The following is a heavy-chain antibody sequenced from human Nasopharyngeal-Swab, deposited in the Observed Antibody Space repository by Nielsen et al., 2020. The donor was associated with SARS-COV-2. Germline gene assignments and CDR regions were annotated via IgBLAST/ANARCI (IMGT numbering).Heavy chain of an antibody. CDR2: ITSDGHTT. D-gene: IGHD3-10*01. J-gene: IGHJ5*02. CDR1: GFTFGSYY. CDR3: ARDNSGSIDH. V-gene: IGHV3-43*02. Sequence: LKISCAASGFTFGSYYMIWVRLPPERGLEWVSIITSDGHTTSYIDSVKGRFTISRGNSKNSLYLQMNSLRTEDTALYYCARDNSGSIDHWGLGTLVTVSS.